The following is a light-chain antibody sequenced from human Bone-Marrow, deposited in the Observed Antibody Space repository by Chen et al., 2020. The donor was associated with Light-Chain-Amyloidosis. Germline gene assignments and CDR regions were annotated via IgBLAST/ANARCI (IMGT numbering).Light chain of an antibody. CDR2: GSS. J-gene: IGKJ4*01. CDR1: QTISTNY. V-gene: IGKV3-20*01. Sequence: EIVLTQSPGTLSLSPGEGANLSCRASQTISTNYLTWYQQTFGHAPRLLIYGSSSRDTGIPDRFTGSGCGTDITLTLNRLEPEEFAMYYCQQDGTSPLTFGGGTKVEIK. CDR3: QQDGTSPLT.